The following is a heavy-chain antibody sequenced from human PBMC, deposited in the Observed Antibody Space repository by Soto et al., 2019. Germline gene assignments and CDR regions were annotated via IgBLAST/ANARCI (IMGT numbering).Heavy chain of an antibody. D-gene: IGHD5-12*01. V-gene: IGHV1-69*13. CDR1: GGTFSSYA. CDR3: AGYDGYKMSARYYFDY. Sequence: SVKVSCKASGGTFSSYAISWVRQAPGQGLEWMGGIIPIFGTANYAQKFQGRVTVTADESTSTAYMELSSLRSEDTAVYYCAGYDGYKMSARYYFDYWGQGTLVTVSS. J-gene: IGHJ4*02. CDR2: IIPIFGTA.